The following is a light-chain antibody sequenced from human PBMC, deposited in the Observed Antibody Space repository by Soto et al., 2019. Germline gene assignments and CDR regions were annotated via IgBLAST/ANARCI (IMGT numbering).Light chain of an antibody. CDR1: RSDIGAYNF. CDR3: TSWTSSTTKI. J-gene: IGLJ2*01. V-gene: IGLV2-14*03. CDR2: DVN. Sequence: QSALTQPASVSGSPGQSITISCTGTRSDIGAYNFVSWYQQHPGKAPKLIIYDVNNRPSGVSYRFSGSKSGNTASLTISGLQAEDEADYYCTSWTSSTTKIFGGGTKLTVL.